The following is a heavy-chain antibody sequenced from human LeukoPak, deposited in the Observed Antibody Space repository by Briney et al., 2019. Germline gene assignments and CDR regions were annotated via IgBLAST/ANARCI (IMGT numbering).Heavy chain of an antibody. Sequence: GGSLRLSCAASGFVFSRMDTHWIRQVRGKGLEWVSTIGVVSDTYYSDSVKGRFFISREDDKNSLYLQMNSLTAGDTGVYYCARGGRSSATLDFGGQGTLVTVSS. J-gene: IGHJ4*02. CDR3: ARGGRSSATLDF. D-gene: IGHD1-26*01. CDR1: GFVFSRMD. V-gene: IGHV3-13*01. CDR2: IGVVSDT.